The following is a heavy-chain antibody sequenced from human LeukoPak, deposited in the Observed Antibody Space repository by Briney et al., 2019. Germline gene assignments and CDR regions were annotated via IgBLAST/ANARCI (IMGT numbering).Heavy chain of an antibody. Sequence: GRSLRLSCAASGFTFSSYGMHWVRQAPGKGLEWVAVISYDGSNKYYADSVKGRFTISRDNSKNTLYLQVNSLRAEDTAVYYCAKDSGGFDYWGQGTLVTVSS. CDR2: ISYDGSNK. CDR3: AKDSGGFDY. CDR1: GFTFSSYG. J-gene: IGHJ4*02. V-gene: IGHV3-30*18. D-gene: IGHD3-10*01.